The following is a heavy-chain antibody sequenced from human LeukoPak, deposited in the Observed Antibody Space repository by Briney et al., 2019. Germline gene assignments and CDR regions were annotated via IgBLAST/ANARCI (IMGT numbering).Heavy chain of an antibody. J-gene: IGHJ6*02. CDR3: AREGNYYDMDV. Sequence: GGSLRLSCAASGFTVSSNYMSWVRQAPGKGLEWVSVICSGGTTYYADSVKGRFTISRDNSKNTVYLQMNSLRADDTAVYYCAREGNYYDMDVWGQGTTVTVSS. V-gene: IGHV3-53*01. CDR2: ICSGGTT. CDR1: GFTVSSNY.